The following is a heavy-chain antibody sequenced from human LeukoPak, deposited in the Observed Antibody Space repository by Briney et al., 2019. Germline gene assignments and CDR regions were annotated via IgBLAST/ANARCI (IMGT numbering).Heavy chain of an antibody. CDR1: GFTFSTQT. J-gene: IGHJ4*02. CDR2: ISDSGTRT. CDR3: ARRDSSGSYPYYFDY. Sequence: GGSLRLSCVGSGFTFSTQTLSWVRLAPGRGLEWVSAISDSGTRTYYEDSVKGRFSTSRDNCKDTLYLQINSLRVEDTSVNYCARRDSSGSYPYYFDYWGQGTLFTVSS. V-gene: IGHV3-23*01. D-gene: IGHD3-22*01.